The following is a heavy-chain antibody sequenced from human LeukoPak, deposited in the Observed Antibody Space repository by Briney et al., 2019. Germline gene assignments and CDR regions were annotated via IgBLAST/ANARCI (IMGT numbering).Heavy chain of an antibody. CDR1: GGSFSGYY. V-gene: IGHV4-34*01. CDR3: GRATLIVAIYYFDY. D-gene: IGHD3-22*01. Sequence: SETLSLTCAVYGGSFSGYYWSWIRQPPGKGLEWIGEINHSGSTNYNPSLKSRVTISVDTSKNQFSLKLSSVTAADTAVYYCGRATLIVAIYYFDYWGQGTLVTVSS. J-gene: IGHJ4*02. CDR2: INHSGST.